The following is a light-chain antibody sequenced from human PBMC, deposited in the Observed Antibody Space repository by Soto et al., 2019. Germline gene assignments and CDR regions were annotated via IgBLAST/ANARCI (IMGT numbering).Light chain of an antibody. Sequence: EIVMTQSPATLSVSPGERATLSCRASQSVRANLAWYQQKPGQAPRLLIYGASTRATDIPARFSGSWSETEFTLTISSLQSEDFAIYYCQQYINWPLTFGGGTKVEIK. CDR1: QSVRAN. CDR3: QQYINWPLT. V-gene: IGKV3-15*01. J-gene: IGKJ4*01. CDR2: GAS.